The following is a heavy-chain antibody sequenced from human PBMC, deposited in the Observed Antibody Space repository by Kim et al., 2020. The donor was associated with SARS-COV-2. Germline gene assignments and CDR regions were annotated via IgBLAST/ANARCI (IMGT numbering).Heavy chain of an antibody. CDR2: TYYRSKWYN. D-gene: IGHD6-13*01. Sequence: SQTLSLTCAISGDSVSSNSAAWNWIRQSPSRGLEWLGRTYYRSKWYNDYAVSVKSRITINPDTSKNQFSLQLNSVTPEDTAVYYCARDRAAAGTKRGGEYFDYWGQGTLVTVSS. V-gene: IGHV6-1*01. J-gene: IGHJ4*02. CDR3: ARDRAAAGTKRGGEYFDY. CDR1: GDSVSSNSAA.